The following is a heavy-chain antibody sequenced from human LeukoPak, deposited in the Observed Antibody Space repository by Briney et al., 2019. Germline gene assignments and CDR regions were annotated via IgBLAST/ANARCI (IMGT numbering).Heavy chain of an antibody. CDR2: ISGSGGST. CDR3: AKVGYYYGSGSPTGWFDP. D-gene: IGHD3-10*01. J-gene: IGHJ5*02. CDR1: GFTVSSNY. Sequence: PGGSLRLSCAASGFTVSSNYMSWVRQAPGKGLEWVSAISGSGGSTYYADSVKGRFTISRDNSKNTLYLRMNSLRAEDTAVYYCAKVGYYYGSGSPTGWFDPWGQGTLVTVSS. V-gene: IGHV3-23*01.